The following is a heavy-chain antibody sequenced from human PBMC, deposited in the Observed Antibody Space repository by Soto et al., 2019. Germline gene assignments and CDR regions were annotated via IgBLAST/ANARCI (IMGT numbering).Heavy chain of an antibody. J-gene: IGHJ3*02. CDR1: GFTFSDYY. D-gene: IGHD2-15*01. Sequence: GGSLRLSCAASGFTFSDYYMSWIRQAPGKGLEWVSYISSSGSTIYYADSVKGRFTISRDNAKNSLYLQMNSLRAEDTAVYYCAREESVVVVAATWDAFDIWGQGTMVTVSS. V-gene: IGHV3-11*01. CDR3: AREESVVVVAATWDAFDI. CDR2: ISSSGSTI.